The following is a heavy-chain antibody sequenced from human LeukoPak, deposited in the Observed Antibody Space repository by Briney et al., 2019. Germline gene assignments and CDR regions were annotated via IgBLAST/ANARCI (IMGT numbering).Heavy chain of an antibody. J-gene: IGHJ4*02. CDR1: GGSISSYY. V-gene: IGHV4-59*12. CDR2: IYHGELT. Sequence: SETLSLTCTVSGGSISSYYWSWIRQPPGKGLEWIGTIYHGELTYYNPSLKSRITISVDRSKNQFSLKLSSVTAADTAVYYCASLSGQWRAFDYWGQGTLVTVSS. CDR3: ASLSGQWRAFDY. D-gene: IGHD6-19*01.